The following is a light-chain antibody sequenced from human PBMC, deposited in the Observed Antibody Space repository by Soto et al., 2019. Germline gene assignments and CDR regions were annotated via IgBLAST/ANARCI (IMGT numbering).Light chain of an antibody. CDR2: DVS. J-gene: IGLJ3*02. Sequence: QSALTQPRSVSGSPGQSVTISCTGTSSDVGGYNYVSWYQQHPGKAPKLMIYDVSKRPSGVPNRFSGSKSGNTASLTISGLQADDEADYYCCSYAGGYTLVFGGGTKLTVL. CDR1: SSDVGGYNY. V-gene: IGLV2-11*01. CDR3: CSYAGGYTLV.